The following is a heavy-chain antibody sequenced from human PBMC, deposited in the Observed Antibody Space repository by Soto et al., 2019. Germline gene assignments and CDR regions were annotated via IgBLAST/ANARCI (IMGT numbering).Heavy chain of an antibody. J-gene: IGHJ6*02. V-gene: IGHV3-33*01. CDR1: GFIFKHHA. CDR2: IWYDGSHT. Sequence: QVQLVESGGGVVQPGRSLRLSCAASGFIFKHHAMHWVRQAAGKGLEWVAQIWYDGSHTYYTDSVKGRFTISRDNLKDMVYLQMDSLRAEDTAVYYCARDGQQLAPYAMDVWGQGTRSPSP. CDR3: ARDGQQLAPYAMDV. D-gene: IGHD1-1*01.